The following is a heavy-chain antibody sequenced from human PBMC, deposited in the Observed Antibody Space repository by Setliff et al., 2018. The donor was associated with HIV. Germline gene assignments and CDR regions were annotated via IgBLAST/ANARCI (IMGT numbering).Heavy chain of an antibody. CDR2: IYHSGST. CDR1: GYSISSGYY. V-gene: IGHV4-38-2*01. CDR3: ARSGCHGRSCYSGSVIVY. D-gene: IGHD3-22*01. J-gene: IGHJ4*02. Sequence: SETLSLTCAVSGYSISSGYYWGWIRQPPGKGLEWIGSIYHSGSTYYNPSLKSRVTISVDTSKNRFSLQLTQMAAADTGVYYCARSGCHGRSCYSGSVIVYWGQGTLVTVSS.